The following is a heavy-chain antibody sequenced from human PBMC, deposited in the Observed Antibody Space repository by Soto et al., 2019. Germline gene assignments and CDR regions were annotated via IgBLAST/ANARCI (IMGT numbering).Heavy chain of an antibody. CDR3: ARSKRPGAMVRGEYWFDP. CDR1: GYTFTSYG. J-gene: IGHJ5*02. Sequence: QVQLVQSGAEVKKPGASVKVSCKASGYTFTSYGISWVRQATGQGLEWMGWISAYNGNTNYAQKLQGRVTMTTDTSTSTAYMELRSLRSDDTAVYYCARSKRPGAMVRGEYWFDPWGQGTLVTVSS. CDR2: ISAYNGNT. V-gene: IGHV1-18*01. D-gene: IGHD3-10*01.